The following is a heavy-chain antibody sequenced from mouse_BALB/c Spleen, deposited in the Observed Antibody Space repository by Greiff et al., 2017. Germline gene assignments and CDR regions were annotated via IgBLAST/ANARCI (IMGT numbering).Heavy chain of an antibody. D-gene: IGHD2-3*01. Sequence: VQLQQSGPELVRPGVSVKISCKGSGYPFPAYAMHWVKQSPAKSLAWIGVISTYSGNTNYNQKFKGKATVTVDKSSSTAYMELARLTSEESAIYYGARQGDCYYVYFDYWGQGTTLTVSS. CDR2: ISTYSGNT. CDR1: GYPFPAYA. CDR3: ARQGDCYYVYFDY. V-gene: IGHV1-67*01. J-gene: IGHJ2*01.